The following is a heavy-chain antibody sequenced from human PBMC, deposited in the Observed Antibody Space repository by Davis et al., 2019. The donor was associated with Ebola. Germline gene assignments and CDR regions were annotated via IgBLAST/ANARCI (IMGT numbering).Heavy chain of an antibody. J-gene: IGHJ4*01. CDR1: GYSFTSYE. Sequence: ASVKVSCKASGYSFTSYEINWLRQAPGRGLEWMGRINPNGDPGHAQRFQGRLSFTRNTSISTAYMELSTLISEDTAVYYCARSATAWFRDLDYWGQGTLVTVSS. CDR3: ARSATAWFRDLDY. CDR2: INPNGDP. D-gene: IGHD3-10*01. V-gene: IGHV1-8*01.